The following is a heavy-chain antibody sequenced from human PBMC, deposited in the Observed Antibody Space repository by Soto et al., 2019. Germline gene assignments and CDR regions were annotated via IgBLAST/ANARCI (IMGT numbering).Heavy chain of an antibody. V-gene: IGHV1-46*01. J-gene: IGHJ4*02. CDR3: ARDGRSSYSSGCNYFGG. CDR1: GYTFPRYY. D-gene: IGHD6-19*01. Sequence: ASVPVSCKASGYTFPRYYMHWVRQAPGQGLEWMGIINPSGGSTSYEQKFQGRVTMTRDTYTSTVYMELSSLRSEDTDVYYCARDGRSSYSSGCNYFGGWGQGTLVTVAS. CDR2: INPSGGST.